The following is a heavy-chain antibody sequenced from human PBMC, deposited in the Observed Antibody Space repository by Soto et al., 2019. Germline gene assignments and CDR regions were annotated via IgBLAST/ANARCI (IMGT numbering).Heavy chain of an antibody. D-gene: IGHD4-17*01. Sequence: LRLSCAASGFTFSSYSMNWVRQAPGKGLEWVSSISSSSSYIYYADSVKGRFTISRDNAKNSLYLQMNSLRAEDTAVYYCARVRPYYGGNSGQIDYWGQGTLVTVSS. J-gene: IGHJ4*02. CDR2: ISSSSSYI. CDR1: GFTFSSYS. CDR3: ARVRPYYGGNSGQIDY. V-gene: IGHV3-21*01.